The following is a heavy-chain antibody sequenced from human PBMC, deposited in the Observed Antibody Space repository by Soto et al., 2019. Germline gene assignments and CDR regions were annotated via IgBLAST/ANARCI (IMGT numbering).Heavy chain of an antibody. CDR1: GGSISSSSYY. CDR2: IYYCGST. J-gene: IGHJ4*02. V-gene: IGHV4-39*01. Sequence: QLQLQESGPGLVKPSETLSLTCTVSGGSISSSSYYWGWIRQPPGKGLEWIGSIYYCGSTYYNPSLKSRVTISVDTSKNQFSLKLSSVTAADTAVYYCARHIAVDGNLFYYWGQGTLVTVSS. D-gene: IGHD6-19*01. CDR3: ARHIAVDGNLFYY.